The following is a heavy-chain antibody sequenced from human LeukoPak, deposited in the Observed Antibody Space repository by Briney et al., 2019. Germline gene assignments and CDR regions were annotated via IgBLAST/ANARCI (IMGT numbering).Heavy chain of an antibody. Sequence: ASVKVSCKASGYTLTGYYMHWVRQAPGQGLEWMGWINPNSGGTYYAQKFQGRVTMTRDTSISTAYMELSRLRSDDTAVYYCARDPLYGDYEVGELDAFDIWGQGTMVTVSS. CDR2: INPNSGGT. D-gene: IGHD4-17*01. J-gene: IGHJ3*02. CDR3: ARDPLYGDYEVGELDAFDI. V-gene: IGHV1-2*02. CDR1: GYTLTGYY.